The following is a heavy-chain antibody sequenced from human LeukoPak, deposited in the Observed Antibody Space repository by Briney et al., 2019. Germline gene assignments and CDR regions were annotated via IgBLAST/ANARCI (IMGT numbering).Heavy chain of an antibody. CDR2: IYYSGST. J-gene: IGHJ6*02. CDR1: GGSISSYY. CDR3: ARDYDFWSGQNNYGMDV. V-gene: IGHV4-59*01. D-gene: IGHD3-3*01. Sequence: PSETLSLTCTVSGGSISSYYWSWIRQPPGKGLEWIGYIYYSGSTNYNPSLKSRVTMSVDTSKNQFSLKLSSVTAADTAVYYCARDYDFWSGQNNYGMDVWGQGTTVTVSS.